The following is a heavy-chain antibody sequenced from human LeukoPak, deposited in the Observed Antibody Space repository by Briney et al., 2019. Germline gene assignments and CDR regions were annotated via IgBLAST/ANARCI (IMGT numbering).Heavy chain of an antibody. CDR2: ISYDGSNK. V-gene: IGHV3-30-3*01. CDR3: ARDGRGVAAAVKREAFDI. D-gene: IGHD6-13*01. J-gene: IGHJ3*02. Sequence: GGSLRLSCAASGFTFSSYAMHWVRQAPGKGLEWVAVISYDGSNKYYADSVKGRFTISRDNSKNTLYLQMNSLRAEDTAVYYCARDGRGVAAAVKREAFDIWGQGTMVTVSS. CDR1: GFTFSSYA.